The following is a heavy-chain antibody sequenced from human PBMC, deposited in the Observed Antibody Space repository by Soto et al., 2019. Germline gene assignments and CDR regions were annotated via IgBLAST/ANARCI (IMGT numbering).Heavy chain of an antibody. CDR2: ISGSGGST. V-gene: IGHV3-23*01. CDR1: GFTFSIFA. J-gene: IGHJ4*02. Sequence: GSLRLSCAASGFTFSIFAMSWVRQPPGKGLEWVSTISGSGGSTYYADAVKGRFTISRDNSMGTLYLQMKSLRVEDTAIYYCAKGVSLGSTVDLGYWGQGTLVTVSS. D-gene: IGHD7-27*01. CDR3: AKGVSLGSTVDLGY.